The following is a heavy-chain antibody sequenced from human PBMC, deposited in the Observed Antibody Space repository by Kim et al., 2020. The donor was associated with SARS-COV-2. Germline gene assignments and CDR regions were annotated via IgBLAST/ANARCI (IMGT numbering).Heavy chain of an antibody. Sequence: GGSLRLSCAASGFTFSSYAMHWVRQAPGKGLEWVAVISYDGSNKYYADSVKGRFTISRDNSKNTLYLQMNSLRAEDTAVYYCARDRVLWFGELDYYYGM. CDR3: ARDRVLWFGELDYYYGM. J-gene: IGHJ6*01. CDR2: ISYDGSNK. D-gene: IGHD3-10*01. CDR1: GFTFSSYA. V-gene: IGHV3-30*04.